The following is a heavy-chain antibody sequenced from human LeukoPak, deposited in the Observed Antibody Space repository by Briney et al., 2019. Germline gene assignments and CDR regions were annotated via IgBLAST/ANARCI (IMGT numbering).Heavy chain of an antibody. CDR2: INHSGST. CDR1: GGSFSGYY. Sequence: SETLSLTCAVYGGSFSGYYWSWIRQPPGKGLEWIGEINHSGSTSYNPSLKSRVTISVDMSKNQFSLKLSSVTAADTAVYYCARGLSSGMDVWGKGTTVTVSS. V-gene: IGHV4-34*01. J-gene: IGHJ6*04. CDR3: ARGLSSGMDV.